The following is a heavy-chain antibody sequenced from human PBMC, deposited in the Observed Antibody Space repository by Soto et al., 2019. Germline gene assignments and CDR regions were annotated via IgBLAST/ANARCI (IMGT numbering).Heavy chain of an antibody. V-gene: IGHV1-46*01. D-gene: IGHD2-15*01. J-gene: IGHJ3*02. Sequence: ASVKVSCKASGYTSTSHYIHWVRQAPGQGLEWMGIIHPSGGSTSYAQKFQGRVTMTRDTSTSTVYMELSSLRSDDTAVYYCARGGNKGAFDIWGQGTMVTVSS. CDR2: IHPSGGST. CDR3: ARGGNKGAFDI. CDR1: GYTSTSHY.